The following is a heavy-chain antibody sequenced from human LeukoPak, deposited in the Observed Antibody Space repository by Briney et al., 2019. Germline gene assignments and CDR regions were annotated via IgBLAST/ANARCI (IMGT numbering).Heavy chain of an antibody. CDR2: ISYDGSDK. CDR1: GFTFNTYA. CDR3: AKAVGRISWSFDY. V-gene: IGHV3-30*18. D-gene: IGHD6-13*01. J-gene: IGHJ4*02. Sequence: SGGSLRLSCEASGFTFNTYAMHWVRQPPGKGLEWVALISYDGSDKIYTDSVKGRFTISRDNSESTLHLQMDSLRGDDAAVYYCAKAVGRISWSFDYWGQGALVTVSS.